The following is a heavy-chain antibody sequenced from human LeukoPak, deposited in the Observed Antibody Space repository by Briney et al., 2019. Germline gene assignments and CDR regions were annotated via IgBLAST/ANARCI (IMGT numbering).Heavy chain of an antibody. J-gene: IGHJ4*02. CDR1: GFTFSSYA. CDR3: ARGSTRRAPFDY. Sequence: GGSLRLSCAASGFTFSSYAMHWVRQAPGKGLEWVAVISYDGSNKYYADSVKGRFTISRDNSKNTLYLQMNSLRAEDTAVYYCARGSTRRAPFDYWGQGTLVTVSS. D-gene: IGHD6-13*01. CDR2: ISYDGSNK. V-gene: IGHV3-30*01.